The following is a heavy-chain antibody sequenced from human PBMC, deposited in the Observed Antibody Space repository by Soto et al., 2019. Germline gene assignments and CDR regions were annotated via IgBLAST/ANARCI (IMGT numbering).Heavy chain of an antibody. J-gene: IGHJ4*02. Sequence: GASVKVSCKASGGTFSSYTISWVRQAPGQGLEWMGRIIPILGIANYAQKFQGRVTITADKSTSTAYMELSSLRSEDTAVYYCAISMYYYDSSGYFPDYWGQGTLVTVSS. CDR1: GGTFSSYT. V-gene: IGHV1-69*02. D-gene: IGHD3-22*01. CDR3: AISMYYYDSSGYFPDY. CDR2: IIPILGIA.